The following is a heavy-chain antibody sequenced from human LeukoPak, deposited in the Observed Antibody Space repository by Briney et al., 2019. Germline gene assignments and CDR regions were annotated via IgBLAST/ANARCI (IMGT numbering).Heavy chain of an antibody. D-gene: IGHD6-13*01. J-gene: IGHJ5*02. CDR2: ITANNTAK. CDR3: AAASAFSSSWRS. CDR1: GLSFSSYN. Sequence: GGSLRLSCTASGLSFSSYNMNWVRQAPGKGPEWVAYITANNTAKYYADSVKGRFTISRDNAKKSLFLQMNSLRAEDTAVYYCAAASAFSSSWRSWGQGTVVTVSS. V-gene: IGHV3-48*01.